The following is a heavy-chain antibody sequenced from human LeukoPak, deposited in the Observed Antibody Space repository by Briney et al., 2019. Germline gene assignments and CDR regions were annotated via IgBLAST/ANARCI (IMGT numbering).Heavy chain of an antibody. Sequence: PGGSLRLSCAASGFTFSSHGMSWVRQAPGKGLEWVSAISGSGGSTYYADSVKGRFTISRDNSKNTLYLQMNSLRAEDTAVYSCAKCILTGYYKGYMDVWGKGTTVTISS. D-gene: IGHD3-9*01. CDR3: AKCILTGYYKGYMDV. V-gene: IGHV3-23*01. CDR2: ISGSGGST. CDR1: GFTFSSHG. J-gene: IGHJ6*03.